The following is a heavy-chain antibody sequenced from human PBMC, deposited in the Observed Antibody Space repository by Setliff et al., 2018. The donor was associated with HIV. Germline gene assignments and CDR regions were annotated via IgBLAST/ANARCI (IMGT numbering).Heavy chain of an antibody. J-gene: IGHJ4*02. Sequence: SETLSLTCAVYGGSFSGYYWSWIRQPPGKGLEWIGTMYFSGNSRNSPSLKSRVTISVDTSKNQFSLKLSSVTAADTAVYYCARRSGWSLDYWGQGTLVTVSS. CDR3: ARRSGWSLDY. CDR2: MYFSGNS. D-gene: IGHD6-19*01. V-gene: IGHV4-34*11. CDR1: GGSFSGYY.